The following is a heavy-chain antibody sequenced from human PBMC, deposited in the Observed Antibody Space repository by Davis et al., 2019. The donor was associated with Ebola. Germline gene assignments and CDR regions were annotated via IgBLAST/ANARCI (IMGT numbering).Heavy chain of an antibody. V-gene: IGHV4-31*03. CDR1: GASISSGAHY. CDR3: AKNGDYGFQFDY. CDR2: IYYTGST. Sequence: LRLSCNVPGASISSGAHYWNWIRQVPGKGLEWIGYIYYTGSTFYNPSLKSRVSISIDTSKIQFSLKLTSVTAADTAVYYCAKNGDYGFQFDYWGQGTLVTVSS. D-gene: IGHD4-17*01. J-gene: IGHJ4*02.